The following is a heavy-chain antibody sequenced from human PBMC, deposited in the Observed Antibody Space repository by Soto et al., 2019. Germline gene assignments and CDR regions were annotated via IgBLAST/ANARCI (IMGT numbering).Heavy chain of an antibody. J-gene: IGHJ3*02. CDR3: SGYYSYAFDI. V-gene: IGHV3-23*01. CDR2: ISASGGST. Sequence: PGGSLRLSCAASGFTFSSYAMSWVRQASGKGLEWVSTISASGGSTYYGDSVKGRFTISRDNSKNTLYLQMNSLRAEDTAVYYCSGYYSYAFDIWGQGTMVTVSS. D-gene: IGHD3-22*01. CDR1: GFTFSSYA.